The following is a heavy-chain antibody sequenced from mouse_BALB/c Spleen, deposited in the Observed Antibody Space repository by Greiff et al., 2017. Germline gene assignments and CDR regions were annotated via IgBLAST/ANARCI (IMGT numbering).Heavy chain of an antibody. CDR1: GFTFSSYA. J-gene: IGHJ1*01. D-gene: IGHD1-1*01. CDR2: ISSGGSYT. V-gene: IGHV5-9-3*01. CDR3: ARHSQIYYYGSSYDWYFDV. Sequence: EVQRVESGGGLVKPGGSLKLSCAASGFTFSSYAMSWVRQTPEKRLEWVATISSGGSYTYYPDSVKGRFTISRDNAKNTLYLQMSSLRSEDTAMYYCARHSQIYYYGSSYDWYFDVWGAGTTVTVSS.